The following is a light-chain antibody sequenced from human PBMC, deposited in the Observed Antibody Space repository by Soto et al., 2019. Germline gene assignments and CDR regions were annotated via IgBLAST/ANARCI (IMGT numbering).Light chain of an antibody. CDR1: SSDVGGYNY. CDR3: SSYTSSSTLPPRV. J-gene: IGLJ2*01. Sequence: QSALTQPASVSGSPGQSITISCTGTSSDVGGYNYVSWYQQHPGKAPKLMIYEVSNRPSGVSNRFSGSKSGNTASLTISGLQAEDEADYYCSSYTSSSTLPPRVFGGGTKLTVL. V-gene: IGLV2-14*01. CDR2: EVS.